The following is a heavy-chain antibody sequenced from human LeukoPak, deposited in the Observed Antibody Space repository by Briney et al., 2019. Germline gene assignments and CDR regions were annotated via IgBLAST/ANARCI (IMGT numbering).Heavy chain of an antibody. CDR3: AREVVDSSGWYYRWFDP. CDR1: GFNVSTNY. J-gene: IGHJ5*02. CDR2: VYTSGTT. Sequence: PGGSLRLSCVASGFNVSTNYMSWVRQAPGKGLEWVSVVYTSGTTHYAASVKGRFTISRDNSKNTMFPQMSSLRGEDTAVYYCAREVVDSSGWYYRWFDPWGQGTLVTVSS. D-gene: IGHD6-19*01. V-gene: IGHV3-53*01.